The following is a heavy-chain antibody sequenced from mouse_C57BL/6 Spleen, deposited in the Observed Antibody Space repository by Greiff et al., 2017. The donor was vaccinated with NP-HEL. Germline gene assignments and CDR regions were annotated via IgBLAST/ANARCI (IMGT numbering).Heavy chain of an antibody. V-gene: IGHV1-26*01. D-gene: IGHD2-4*01. CDR3: ARRDYDYDVEAMDY. CDR2: INPNNGGT. Sequence: EVQLQQSGPELVKPGASVKISCKASGYTFTDYYMNWVKQSHGKSLEWIGDINPNNGGTSYNQKFKGKATLTVDKSSSTAYMELRSLTSEDSAVYYCARRDYDYDVEAMDYWGQGTSVTVSS. CDR1: GYTFTDYY. J-gene: IGHJ4*01.